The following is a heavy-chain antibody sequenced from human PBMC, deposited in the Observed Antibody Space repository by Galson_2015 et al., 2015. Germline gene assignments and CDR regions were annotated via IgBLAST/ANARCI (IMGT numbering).Heavy chain of an antibody. J-gene: IGHJ2*01. Sequence: SVKVSCKASGGTFSSYAISWVRQAPGQGLEWMGGIIPIFGTANYAQKFQGRVTITADESTSTAYMELSSLRSEDTAVYYCARDFHYYDSSGSPTTYWYFDLWGRGTLVTVSS. V-gene: IGHV1-69*13. CDR1: GGTFSSYA. D-gene: IGHD3-22*01. CDR3: ARDFHYYDSSGSPTTYWYFDL. CDR2: IIPIFGTA.